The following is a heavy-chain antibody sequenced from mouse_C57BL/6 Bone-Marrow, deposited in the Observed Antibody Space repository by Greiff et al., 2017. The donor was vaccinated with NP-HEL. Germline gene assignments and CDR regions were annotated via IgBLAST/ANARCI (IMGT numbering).Heavy chain of an antibody. CDR3: ARRPTVVGWYFDV. CDR2: IYPRSGNT. V-gene: IGHV1-81*01. J-gene: IGHJ1*03. CDR1: GYTFTSYG. D-gene: IGHD1-1*01. Sequence: QVQLKQSGAELARPGASVKLSCKASGYTFTSYGISWVKQRTGQGLEWIGEIYPRSGNTYYNEKFKGKATLTADKSSSTAYMELRSLTSEDSAVYFCARRPTVVGWYFDVWGTGTTVTVSS.